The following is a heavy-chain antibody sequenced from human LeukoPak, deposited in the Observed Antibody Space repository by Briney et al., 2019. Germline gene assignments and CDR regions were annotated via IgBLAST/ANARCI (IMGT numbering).Heavy chain of an antibody. Sequence: ASVKVSCKASGYTFTSYYMHWVRQAPGQGLEWMGIINPSAGSTRYAQKFQSRVTLTRDTSTSTDYIELSSLRSEDTAVYFSARAADTFDPSGQGTLVTVSS. CDR3: ARAADTFDP. CDR1: GYTFTSYY. D-gene: IGHD6-19*01. J-gene: IGHJ5*02. CDR2: INPSAGST. V-gene: IGHV1-46*01.